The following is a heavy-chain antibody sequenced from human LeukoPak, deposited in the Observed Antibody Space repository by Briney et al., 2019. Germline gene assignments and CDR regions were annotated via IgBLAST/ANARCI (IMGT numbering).Heavy chain of an antibody. Sequence: PSETLSLTCSVSGASISSSNYYYSWIRQPPGKGLEWIGSMYYSGTTYYNPSLKSRVSMSVDTSKNQFYLKLSSVTAADMAVYFCARDPTSASWPSWGQGTLVTVSS. CDR3: ARDPTSASWPS. D-gene: IGHD1-1*01. CDR2: MYYSGTT. CDR1: GASISSSNYY. V-gene: IGHV4-39*07. J-gene: IGHJ5*02.